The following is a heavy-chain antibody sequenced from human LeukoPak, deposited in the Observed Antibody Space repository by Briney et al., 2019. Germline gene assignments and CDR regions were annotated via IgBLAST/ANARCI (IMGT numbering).Heavy chain of an antibody. CDR2: ISSAASTR. CDR3: ARDVSYYGGDWFDP. CDR1: GFTFSSSA. V-gene: IGHV3-48*03. Sequence: GGSLRLSCAASGFTFSSSAMNWVRQAPGKGLEWVSYISSAASTRYYADSVKGRFTISRGNAKNSLYRQMNSLRGEDTAVYYCARDVSYYGGDWFDPWGQGTLVTVSS. J-gene: IGHJ5*02. D-gene: IGHD4-23*01.